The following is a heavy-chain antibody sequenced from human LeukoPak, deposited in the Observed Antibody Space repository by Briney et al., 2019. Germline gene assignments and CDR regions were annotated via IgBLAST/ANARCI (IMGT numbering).Heavy chain of an antibody. CDR3: ALGLGYCSSTSCQLFDY. V-gene: IGHV5-51*01. CDR1: GYRFTSYW. Sequence: GESLKISCKGSGYRFTSYWIGWVRPMPGKGLEWMGIIYPGDSDTRYSPSFQGQVTISADKSISTAYLQWSSLKASDTAMYYCALGLGYCSSTSCQLFDYWGQGTLVTVSS. CDR2: IYPGDSDT. J-gene: IGHJ4*02. D-gene: IGHD2-2*01.